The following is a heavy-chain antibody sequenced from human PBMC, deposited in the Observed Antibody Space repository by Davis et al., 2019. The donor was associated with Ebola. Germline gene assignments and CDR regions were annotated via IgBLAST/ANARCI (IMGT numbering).Heavy chain of an antibody. CDR3: ARSGWNYGSHFDY. D-gene: IGHD1-7*01. CDR1: GYNFNTYW. CDR2: IYPGDSDT. V-gene: IGHV5-51*01. J-gene: IGHJ4*02. Sequence: GESLKISCTGSGYNFNTYWIGWVRQMPGKGLEWMGIIYPGDSDTRYSPSFQGQVTISADKSITTAYLQWSSLKASDTAVYYCARSGWNYGSHFDYWGQGTLVTVSS.